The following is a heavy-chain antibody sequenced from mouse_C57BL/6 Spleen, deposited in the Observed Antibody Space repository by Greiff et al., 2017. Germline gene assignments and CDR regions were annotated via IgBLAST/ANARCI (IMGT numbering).Heavy chain of an antibody. CDR1: GFSLTSYA. D-gene: IGHD1-1*01. Sequence: VMLVESGPGLVAPSQSLSITCTASGFSLTSYAISWVRQPPGKGLEWLGVIWTGGGTNYNSALKSRLSIGKDNSKSQVFLKMNSLQTDDTARYYCARSYYGGSSNYAMDYWGQGTSVTVSS. CDR2: IWTGGGT. V-gene: IGHV2-9-1*01. CDR3: ARSYYGGSSNYAMDY. J-gene: IGHJ4*01.